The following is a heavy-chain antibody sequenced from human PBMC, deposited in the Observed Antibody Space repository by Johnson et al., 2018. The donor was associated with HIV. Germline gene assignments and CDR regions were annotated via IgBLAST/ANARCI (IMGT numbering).Heavy chain of an antibody. CDR3: ARGGRAHYGGNFGAFDI. CDR2: LYSGGAT. D-gene: IGHD4-23*01. Sequence: VQLVESGGGLVQPGGSLRLSCAASGFTFSSYAMNWVRQAPGKGLERVALLYSGGATYYADSVKGRFTISRDNAKTSLYLQMNSLRAEDTAVYYCARGGRAHYGGNFGAFDIWGQGTMVTVSS. CDR1: GFTFSSYA. J-gene: IGHJ3*02. V-gene: IGHV3-48*04.